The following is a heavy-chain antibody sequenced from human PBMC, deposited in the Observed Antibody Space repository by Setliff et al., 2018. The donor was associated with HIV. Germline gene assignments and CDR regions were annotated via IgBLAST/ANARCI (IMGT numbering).Heavy chain of an antibody. V-gene: IGHV4-59*11. J-gene: IGHJ6*03. CDR2: IYYSGST. D-gene: IGHD6-13*01. CDR3: ARGFGSSWGGNYYYYYMDV. Sequence: ETLSLTCTVSGGSISSHYWSWIRQPPGKGLEWIGYIYYSGSTNYNPSLKSRVTISVDTSKNQFSLKLSSVTAADTAVYYCARGFGSSWGGNYYYYYMDVWGKGTTVTVSS. CDR1: GGSISSHY.